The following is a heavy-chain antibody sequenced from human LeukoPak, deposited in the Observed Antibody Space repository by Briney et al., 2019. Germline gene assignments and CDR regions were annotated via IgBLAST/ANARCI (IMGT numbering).Heavy chain of an antibody. CDR2: IIPILGIA. V-gene: IGHV1-69*04. D-gene: IGHD7-27*01. Sequence: GASVKVSCKASGGTFSSYAISWVRQAPGQGLEWMGRIIPILGIANYAQKFQGRVTITADKSTSTAYMELSSLRSEDTAVYYCARVTGDFHFDYWGQGTLVTVSS. CDR1: GGTFSSYA. J-gene: IGHJ4*02. CDR3: ARVTGDFHFDY.